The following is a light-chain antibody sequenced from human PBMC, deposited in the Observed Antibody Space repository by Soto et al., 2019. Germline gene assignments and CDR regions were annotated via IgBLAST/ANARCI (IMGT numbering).Light chain of an antibody. V-gene: IGLV2-14*01. Sequence: QSALTQPASVSGSPGQSITISCTGTSSDVGDYPYVSWYQQHPGKVPKLIIYEVTNRPSGVTSRFSGSKSENTASLTISGLQAEDEADYYFSSYSATNTLVFGSGTTLTVL. J-gene: IGLJ1*01. CDR2: EVT. CDR3: SSYSATNTLV. CDR1: SSDVGDYPY.